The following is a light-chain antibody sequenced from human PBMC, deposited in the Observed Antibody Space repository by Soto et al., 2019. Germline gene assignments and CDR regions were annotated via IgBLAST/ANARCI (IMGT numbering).Light chain of an antibody. J-gene: IGKJ4*01. CDR2: DTS. V-gene: IGKV3-15*01. CDR3: QHYVTWPLT. CDR1: RGIGST. Sequence: EVVMTQSPATLSVSPGERATLSCRASRGIGSTLAWYQQKPGQTPRLLIYDTSTRATGVPARFIGSASGTEFTRTMASLQSEDFAIYYCQHYVTWPLTFGGGTRVENK.